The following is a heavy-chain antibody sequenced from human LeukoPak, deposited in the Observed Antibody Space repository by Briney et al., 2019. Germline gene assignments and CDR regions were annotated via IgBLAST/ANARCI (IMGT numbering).Heavy chain of an antibody. CDR3: AREARYCTNGVCYYYYGMDV. V-gene: IGHV4-4*02. J-gene: IGHJ6*02. D-gene: IGHD2-8*01. Sequence: PSETLSLTCAVSGGSISSSNWWSWVRQPPGKGLEWIGEIYHSGSTNYNPSLKSRVTISVDKSKNQFSLKLSSVTAADTAVYYCAREARYCTNGVCYYYYGMDVWGQGTTVTVSS. CDR1: GGSISSSNW. CDR2: IYHSGST.